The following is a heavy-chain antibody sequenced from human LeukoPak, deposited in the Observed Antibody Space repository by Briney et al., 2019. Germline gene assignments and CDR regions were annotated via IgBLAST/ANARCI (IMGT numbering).Heavy chain of an antibody. CDR1: GYTFTSYG. D-gene: IGHD2-21*02. CDR3: ARQYSGGDDFDY. CDR2: ISTYNGNT. Sequence: ASVKVSCKASGYTFTSYGISWVRQAPGQGLEWMGWISTYNGNTNYAQKLQGRVTMTTDTSTSTAYMELRSLRPDDTAVYYCARQYSGGDDFDYWGQGTLVTVSS. V-gene: IGHV1-18*01. J-gene: IGHJ4*02.